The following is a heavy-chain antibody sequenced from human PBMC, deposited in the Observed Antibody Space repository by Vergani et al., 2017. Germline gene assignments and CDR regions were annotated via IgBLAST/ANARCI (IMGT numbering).Heavy chain of an antibody. V-gene: IGHV3-21*01. CDR2: ISSSSSYI. J-gene: IGHJ3*02. D-gene: IGHD3-16*01. CDR3: AREPYDIMITFGVVIGAFDI. Sequence: EVQLVESGGGLVKPGGSLRLSCAASGFTFSSYSMNWVRQAPGKGLEWVSSISSSSSYIYYADSVKSRFTISRDNAKNSLYLQMNSLRAEDTAVYYCAREPYDIMITFGVVIGAFDIWGQGTMVTVSS. CDR1: GFTFSSYS.